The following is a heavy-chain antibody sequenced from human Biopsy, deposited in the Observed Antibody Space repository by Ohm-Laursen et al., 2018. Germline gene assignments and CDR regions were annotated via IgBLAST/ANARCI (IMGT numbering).Heavy chain of an antibody. V-gene: IGHV4-59*11. D-gene: IGHD4-23*01. CDR1: GDSFTGHY. CDR2: ISYTGYT. Sequence: PSETLSLTCTVSGDSFTGHYWSWIRQPPGKGLEWIGHISYTGYTSYKSSLKSRVTISLDTSRKHFSLRLTSLAAADTAVYYCARGSNEYGGLYFPHWGQGTLVTVSS. J-gene: IGHJ1*01. CDR3: ARGSNEYGGLYFPH.